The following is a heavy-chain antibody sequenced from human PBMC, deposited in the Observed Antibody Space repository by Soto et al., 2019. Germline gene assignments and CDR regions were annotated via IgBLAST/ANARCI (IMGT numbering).Heavy chain of an antibody. CDR2: ISTYNGDT. D-gene: IGHD3-16*01. J-gene: IGHJ6*02. CDR3: AMVDNYVTPTPQDV. CDR1: GYTFTRSG. V-gene: IGHV1-18*01. Sequence: ASVKVSCKASGYTFTRSGISWVRQAPGQGLEWMGWISTYNGDTNYAQTFQGRVTMTTDTSTSTVYMEVRSLRSDDTAVYYCAMVDNYVTPTPQDVWGQGTTVTVSS.